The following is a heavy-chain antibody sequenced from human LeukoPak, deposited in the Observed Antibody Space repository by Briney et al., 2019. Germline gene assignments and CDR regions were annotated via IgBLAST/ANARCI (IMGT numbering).Heavy chain of an antibody. J-gene: IGHJ3*02. CDR2: IYNGGST. CDR1: GLTVSSSY. Sequence: GGSLRLSCAASGLTVSSSYMSWVRQAPGKGLEWVSIIYNGGSTYYADSMKGRFTISRDNSKNTLYLQVNSLRAEDTAMYYCARNILFAFDIWGQGTMVTVSS. D-gene: IGHD2/OR15-2a*01. V-gene: IGHV3-53*01. CDR3: ARNILFAFDI.